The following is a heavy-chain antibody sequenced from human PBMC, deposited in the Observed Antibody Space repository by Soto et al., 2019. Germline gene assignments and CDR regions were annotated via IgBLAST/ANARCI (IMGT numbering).Heavy chain of an antibody. V-gene: IGHV3-23*01. CDR2: ISGSGGST. D-gene: IGHD5-12*01. Sequence: GGSLRLSCAASGFTFSSYAMSWVRQAPGKGLEWVSAISGSGGSTYYADSVKGRFTISRDNSKNTLYLQMNSLRAEDTAVYYCAKEGREIVATLYYYYYGMDVWGQGTTVTVSS. J-gene: IGHJ6*02. CDR3: AKEGREIVATLYYYYYGMDV. CDR1: GFTFSSYA.